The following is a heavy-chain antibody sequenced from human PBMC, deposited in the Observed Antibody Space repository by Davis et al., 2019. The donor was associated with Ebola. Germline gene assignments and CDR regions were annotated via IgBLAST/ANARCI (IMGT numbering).Heavy chain of an antibody. V-gene: IGHV3-30*02. CDR1: GFTFSSYA. CDR3: ARDYDWATDY. Sequence: GESLKISCAASGFTFSSYAMHWVRQAPGKGLEWVAFIRGDESDKWYADSVKGRFTISRDNSKNTVYLQMNSLRVEDTAVYHCARDYDWATDYWGQGTLVTVSS. D-gene: IGHD3-9*01. CDR2: IRGDESDK. J-gene: IGHJ4*02.